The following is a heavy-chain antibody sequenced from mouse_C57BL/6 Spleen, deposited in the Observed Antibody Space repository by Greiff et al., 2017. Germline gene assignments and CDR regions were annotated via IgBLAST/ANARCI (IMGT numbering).Heavy chain of an antibody. J-gene: IGHJ3*01. CDR3: ARGIYYGIPAWFAY. D-gene: IGHD2-1*01. CDR1: GYTFTDYY. Sequence: VQLQQSGPELVKPGASVKISCKASGYTFTDYYMNWVKQNHGKSLEWIGDINPNNGGTSYNQKFKGKATLTVDKSSSTAYMELRSLTSEDSAVYYSARGIYYGIPAWFAYWGQGTLVTVSA. V-gene: IGHV1-26*01. CDR2: INPNNGGT.